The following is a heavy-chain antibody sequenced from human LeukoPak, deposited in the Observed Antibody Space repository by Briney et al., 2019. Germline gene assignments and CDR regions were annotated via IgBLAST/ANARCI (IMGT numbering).Heavy chain of an antibody. CDR2: IKEDGSEQ. J-gene: IGHJ4*02. Sequence: GGSLRLSCVASGFTFSSYWMSWVRQAPGKGLEWVANIKEDGSEQYYVDSVKGRFTISRDNAKNSLYLQMNSLRAEDTAAYYCATYQGYNYGPFDYWGQGTLVTVSS. D-gene: IGHD5-18*01. CDR1: GFTFSSYW. CDR3: ATYQGYNYGPFDY. V-gene: IGHV3-7*05.